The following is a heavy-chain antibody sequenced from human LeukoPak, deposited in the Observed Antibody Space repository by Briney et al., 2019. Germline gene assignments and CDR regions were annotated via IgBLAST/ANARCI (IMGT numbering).Heavy chain of an antibody. CDR3: ARLDVVVVAATDY. CDR1: GGTFSSYA. J-gene: IGHJ4*02. V-gene: IGHV1-69*04. CDR2: IIPILGIA. Sequence: SVKVSCKASGGTFSSYAISWVRQAPGQGLEWMGRIIPILGIANYAQKFQGRVTITADKSTSTAYMELSSLRSEDTAVYYCARLDVVVVAATDYWGQGTLVTVSS. D-gene: IGHD2-15*01.